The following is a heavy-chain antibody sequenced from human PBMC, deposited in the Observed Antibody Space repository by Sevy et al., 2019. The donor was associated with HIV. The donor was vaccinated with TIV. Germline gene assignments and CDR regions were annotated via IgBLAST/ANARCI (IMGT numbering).Heavy chain of an antibody. J-gene: IGHJ5*02. CDR2: IYYTGST. D-gene: IGHD5-12*01. V-gene: IGHV4-59*01. CDR1: GGSISAYY. Sequence: SETLSLTCTVFGGSISAYYRSWIRQPPGKGLEYIGYIYYTGSTNYNPSLKSRVTISVDTSKNQFSLRLTSVTAADTAIYYCARAPPVRSGDDSLNWFDPWGQGTLVTVSS. CDR3: ARAPPVRSGDDSLNWFDP.